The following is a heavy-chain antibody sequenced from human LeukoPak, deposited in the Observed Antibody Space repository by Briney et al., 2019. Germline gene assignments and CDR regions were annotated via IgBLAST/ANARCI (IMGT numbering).Heavy chain of an antibody. V-gene: IGHV1-46*01. Sequence: ASVKVSCKASGYTFTSYYMHWVRQAPGQGLEWMGIINPGGGGTSYAQKFQGRVTMTRDTSISTAYMELSRLRSDDTAVYYCARGNRRYYYDSSGYPGFDYWGQGTLVTVSS. J-gene: IGHJ4*02. CDR1: GYTFTSYY. CDR2: INPGGGGT. CDR3: ARGNRRYYYDSSGYPGFDY. D-gene: IGHD3-22*01.